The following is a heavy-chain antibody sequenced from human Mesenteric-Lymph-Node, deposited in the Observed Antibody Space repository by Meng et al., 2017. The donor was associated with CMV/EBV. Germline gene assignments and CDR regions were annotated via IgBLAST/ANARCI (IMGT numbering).Heavy chain of an antibody. CDR1: GFTFSSYA. Sequence: GESLKISCAASGFTFSSYAMHWVRQAPGKGLEWVAVLAYDGSSKYYADSVKGRFIISRDNSKNTIYLQMNSLRAEDTAVYYCAKVLLGWVDNYFDPWGQGTLVTVSS. CDR3: AKVLLGWVDNYFDP. J-gene: IGHJ5*02. D-gene: IGHD2-15*01. V-gene: IGHV3-30-3*01. CDR2: LAYDGSSK.